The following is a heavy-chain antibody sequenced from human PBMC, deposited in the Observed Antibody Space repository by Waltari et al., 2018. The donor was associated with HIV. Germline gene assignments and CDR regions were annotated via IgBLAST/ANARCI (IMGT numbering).Heavy chain of an antibody. CDR3: ARSSAGPGYNSGWLDY. Sequence: QVQLVQSGAGVKKPGASVKVSCKVSGYTFTGYYMHWVRQATGQGLEWMAWINPNSGGTNYAQKFQGRVTMTRYTSISTAYMELSRLRSDDTAVYYCARSSAGPGYNSGWLDYWGQGTLVTVSS. CDR1: GYTFTGYY. CDR2: INPNSGGT. J-gene: IGHJ4*02. V-gene: IGHV1-2*02. D-gene: IGHD6-19*01.